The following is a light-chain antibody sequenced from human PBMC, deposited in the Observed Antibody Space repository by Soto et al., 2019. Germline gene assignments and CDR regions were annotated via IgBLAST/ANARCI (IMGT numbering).Light chain of an antibody. CDR2: KAS. CDR3: QQYGSSPRT. V-gene: IGKV1-5*03. J-gene: IGKJ1*01. Sequence: DIQMTQSPSTLSASVGDRVTITCRARQSISSWLAWYQQKPGKAPKLLIYKASSLESGIPDRFSGSGSGTDFTLTISRLEPEDFELYYCQQYGSSPRTFGQGTKVDIK. CDR1: QSISSW.